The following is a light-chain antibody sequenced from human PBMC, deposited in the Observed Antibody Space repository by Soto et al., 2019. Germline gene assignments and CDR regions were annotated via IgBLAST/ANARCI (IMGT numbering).Light chain of an antibody. J-gene: IGKJ1*01. V-gene: IGKV1-5*01. Sequence: DIQMTQSPSTLSASVGDRVTINCRAGQSISSWLAWYQQKPGKAPKLLIYDASSLERGVPSRFSGSGSGTEFTLTISSLQPDDFATYYCQQYNSYWTFGQGTKVDIK. CDR3: QQYNSYWT. CDR1: QSISSW. CDR2: DAS.